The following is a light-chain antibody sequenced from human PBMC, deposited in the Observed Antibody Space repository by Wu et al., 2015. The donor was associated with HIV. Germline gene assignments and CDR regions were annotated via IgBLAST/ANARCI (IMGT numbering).Light chain of an antibody. J-gene: IGKJ5*01. CDR1: ESVSTY. CDR3: QKRGTWPIT. V-gene: IGKV3-11*01. Sequence: EIVLTQSPATLSLSPGERATLSCRASESVSTYLAWYQKKPGQAPRLLIYDASNRATGIPARFSGSGSGTDFTLTISSLEPEDFAVYFCQKRGTWPITFDQGTRLEIK. CDR2: DAS.